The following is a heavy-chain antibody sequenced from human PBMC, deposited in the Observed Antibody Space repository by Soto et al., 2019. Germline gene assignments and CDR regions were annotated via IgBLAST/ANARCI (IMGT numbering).Heavy chain of an antibody. CDR2: ISRSSSYI. D-gene: IGHD6-19*01. Sequence: EVQLVESGGGLVKPGGSLRLSCAASGFTFSSYSMNWVRQAPGKGLEWVSSISRSSSYIYYADSVKGRFTISRDNAKNSLYLQMNSLRAEDTAVYYCAREGIAVAGYYFDYWGQGTLVTVSS. CDR1: GFTFSSYS. J-gene: IGHJ4*02. V-gene: IGHV3-21*01. CDR3: AREGIAVAGYYFDY.